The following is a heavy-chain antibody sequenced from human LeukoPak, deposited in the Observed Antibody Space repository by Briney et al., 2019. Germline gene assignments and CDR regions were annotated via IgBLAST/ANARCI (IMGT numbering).Heavy chain of an antibody. CDR2: ISGSGGST. J-gene: IGHJ2*01. D-gene: IGHD6-19*01. V-gene: IGHV3-23*01. Sequence: GGSLRLSCAASGFTFSSYAMSWVRQAPGKGLEWVSAISGSGGSTYYADSVKGRFTISRDNSKNTLYLQMNSLRAEDTAVYYCAERGSGWFNWYFDLWGRGTLVTVSS. CDR1: GFTFSSYA. CDR3: AERGSGWFNWYFDL.